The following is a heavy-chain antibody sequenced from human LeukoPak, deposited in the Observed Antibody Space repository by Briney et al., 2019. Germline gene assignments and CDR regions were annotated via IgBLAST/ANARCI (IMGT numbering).Heavy chain of an antibody. CDR3: ARVPNGGNYIGDY. J-gene: IGHJ4*02. CDR1: GFTFSSYG. Sequence: GGSLRLSCAASGFTFSSYGMHWVRQAPGKGLEWVAVISYDGSNKYYADSVKGRFTISRDNSKNTLYLQMNSLRAEDTAVYYCARVPNGGNYIGDYWGQGTLVTVSS. CDR2: ISYDGSNK. V-gene: IGHV3-30*03. D-gene: IGHD4-23*01.